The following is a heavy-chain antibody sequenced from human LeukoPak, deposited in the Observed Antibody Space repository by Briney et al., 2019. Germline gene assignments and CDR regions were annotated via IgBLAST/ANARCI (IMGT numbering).Heavy chain of an antibody. V-gene: IGHV4-61*02. CDR1: GGSISSGGFY. J-gene: IGHJ4*02. D-gene: IGHD6-25*01. CDR2: IYTSGST. CDR3: ARGGIAAAGTTGLFDY. Sequence: PSETLSLTCTVSGGSISSGGFYWRWIRQPAGKGLEWIGRIYTSGSTNYNPSLKSRVTISVDTSKNQFSLKLSSVTAADTAVYYCARGGIAAAGTTGLFDYWGQGTLVTVSS.